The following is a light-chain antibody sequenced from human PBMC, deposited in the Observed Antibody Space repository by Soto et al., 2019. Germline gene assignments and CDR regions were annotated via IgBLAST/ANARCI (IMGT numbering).Light chain of an antibody. J-gene: IGKJ5*01. CDR1: QSVSRY. CDR2: DAS. V-gene: IGKV3-11*01. Sequence: EIVLTQSPATLSLSPGERATLSCRASQSVSRYLAWYQQKPGQAPRLLIYDASNRATGIPARFSGSGSGTDFTLTISYLEPEDLAVYYCQQRSDWPITFGQGTRLEIK. CDR3: QQRSDWPIT.